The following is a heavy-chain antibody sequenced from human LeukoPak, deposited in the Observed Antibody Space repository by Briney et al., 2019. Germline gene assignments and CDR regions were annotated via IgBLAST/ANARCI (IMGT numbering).Heavy chain of an antibody. CDR1: GFTFSSHC. Sequence: GGSLRLSCAASGFTFSSHCMSWVRQAPGKGLRWVSTISDGSRNTHYADSVNGRFTISRDDFLNVVYLQMNSLTVEDTAVYYCTTRLQRHFDYWGQGTQVTVSS. CDR2: ISDGSRNT. CDR3: TTRLQRHFDY. V-gene: IGHV3-23*01. D-gene: IGHD4-11*01. J-gene: IGHJ4*02.